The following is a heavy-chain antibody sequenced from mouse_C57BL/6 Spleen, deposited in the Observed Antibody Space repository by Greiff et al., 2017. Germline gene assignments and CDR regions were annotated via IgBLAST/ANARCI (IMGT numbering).Heavy chain of an antibody. J-gene: IGHJ2*01. Sequence: QVHVKQSGAELVKPGASVKISCKASGYAFSSYWMNWVKQRPGKGLEWIGQIYPGDGDTNYNGKFKGKATLTADTSSSTAYMQLSSLTSEDSAVYFCARNGNYVVLDYWGQGTTLTVSS. CDR1: GYAFSSYW. CDR2: IYPGDGDT. V-gene: IGHV1-80*01. CDR3: ARNGNYVVLDY. D-gene: IGHD2-1*01.